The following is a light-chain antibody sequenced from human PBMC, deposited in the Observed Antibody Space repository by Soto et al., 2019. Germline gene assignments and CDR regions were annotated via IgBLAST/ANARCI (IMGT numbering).Light chain of an antibody. CDR2: EVS. V-gene: IGLV2-8*01. J-gene: IGLJ2*01. CDR3: SSYAGSNNVV. CDR1: SSDVGGYNY. Sequence: QSVLTQPPSASGSPGQSVTISCTGTSSDVGGYNYVSWYQQYPGKAPKLMIYEVSKWPSGVPDRFSGSKSGNTASLTVSGLQADDEADYYCSSYAGSNNVVFGGGTKVTVL.